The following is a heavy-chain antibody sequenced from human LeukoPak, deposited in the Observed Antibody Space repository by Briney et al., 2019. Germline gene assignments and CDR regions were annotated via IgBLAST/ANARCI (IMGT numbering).Heavy chain of an antibody. V-gene: IGHV3-21*01. CDR1: GFTFSSYS. CDR3: ARVLSSGWYLDY. J-gene: IGHJ4*02. CDR2: ISSSSSYI. D-gene: IGHD6-19*01. Sequence: GGSLRLSCAASGFTFSSYSMNWVRQAPGKGLEWVSSISSSSSYIYYADSVKGRFTISRDNAKNSLYLQMNSLRAEDTAVYYCARVLSSGWYLDYWGQGTLVTVSS.